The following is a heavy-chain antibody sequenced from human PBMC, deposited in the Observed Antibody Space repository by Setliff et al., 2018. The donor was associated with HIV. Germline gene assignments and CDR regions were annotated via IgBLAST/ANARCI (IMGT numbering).Heavy chain of an antibody. D-gene: IGHD2-2*02. CDR3: ARVFPPIRGAPFGTPPGAFDI. J-gene: IGHJ3*02. CDR2: IYISGNT. Sequence: TSETLSLTCSVSGGSISPYYWSWIRQPAGKGLEWIGRIYISGNTIYNPSLKSRVTMSVDTSKNQFSLILNSVTAADTAAYYCARVFPPIRGAPFGTPPGAFDIWGQGTKVTVSS. V-gene: IGHV4-4*07. CDR1: GGSISPYY.